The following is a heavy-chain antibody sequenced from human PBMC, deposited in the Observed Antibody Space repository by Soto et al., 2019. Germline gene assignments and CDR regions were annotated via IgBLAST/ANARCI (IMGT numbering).Heavy chain of an antibody. CDR3: ASVASDYINSVDH. CDR1: GFTFNAYA. D-gene: IGHD4-4*01. J-gene: IGHJ4*02. V-gene: IGHV3-23*01. CDR2: IGGSGGNR. Sequence: EVQLLESGGGLVQPGGSLRLSCAASGFTFNAYAMTWVRQSPGKGLEWVSAIGGSGGNRYYAASVKGRFTISRDKSNHTLDLQMSRLRVEDTSVYYCASVASDYINSVDHWGQGILVTVSS.